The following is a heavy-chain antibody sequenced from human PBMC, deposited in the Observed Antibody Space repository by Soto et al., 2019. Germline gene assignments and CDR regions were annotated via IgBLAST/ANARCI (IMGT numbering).Heavy chain of an antibody. Sequence: QVQLVQSGAEVKKPGSSVKVSCKASGGPFSTYAINWVRQARGQRLEWVGGIIPIVGAANYREALQGRLTIIADISASTVYMAISRLKSEDKTVDFCAGEMTTVAPEESYNSCGMDVWGQGTKVNVSS. CDR2: IIPIVGAA. CDR1: GGPFSTYA. V-gene: IGHV1-69*06. CDR3: AGEMTTVAPEESYNSCGMDV. D-gene: IGHD4-4*01. J-gene: IGHJ6*02.